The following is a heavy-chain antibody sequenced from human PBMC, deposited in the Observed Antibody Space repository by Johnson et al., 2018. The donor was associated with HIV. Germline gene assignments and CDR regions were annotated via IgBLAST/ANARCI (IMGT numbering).Heavy chain of an antibody. D-gene: IGHD1-26*01. Sequence: QMQLVESGGGVVQPGRSLRLSCVASGFTFSSYAMHWVRQAPGKGLEWVAVISYDGSNKYYADSVTGRFTISRDNSKNTLYLQMNSLRAEDTAVYYCARDSGGGSYYVGDAFDIWGQGTMVTVSS. CDR2: ISYDGSNK. CDR1: GFTFSSYA. V-gene: IGHV3-30*04. CDR3: ARDSGGGSYYVGDAFDI. J-gene: IGHJ3*02.